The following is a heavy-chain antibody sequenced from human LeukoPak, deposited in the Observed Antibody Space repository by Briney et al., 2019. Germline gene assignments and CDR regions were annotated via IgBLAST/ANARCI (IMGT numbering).Heavy chain of an antibody. D-gene: IGHD3-3*01. J-gene: IGHJ5*02. CDR3: ARSHSNWFDP. V-gene: IGHV1-2*02. CDR2: INGNSGDT. CDR1: GYTFTAYY. Sequence: ASVKVSCKASGYTFTAYYMHWVRQAPGQGLQWMGWINGNSGDTKNAEKFQDRVTMTRDTSISTAYMELSRLRYDDTAVYYCARSHSNWFDPWGQGTLVTVSS.